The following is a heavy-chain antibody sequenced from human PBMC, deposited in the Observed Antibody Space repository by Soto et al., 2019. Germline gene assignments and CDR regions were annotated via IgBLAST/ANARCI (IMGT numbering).Heavy chain of an antibody. V-gene: IGHV1-18*01. CDR1: GYTFIRYG. D-gene: IGHD3-16*01. Sequence: QAQLAQSANEVKKPGASVRVSCKAAGYTFIRYGIAWVRQAPGQGLEWMGWISPYNDYTVYAQKFQGRVSMTADTSTRTVYMNRRGLKSEDTGVYYCARGGYYDNSWGKLSHYGLAVWGQGTSVSVSS. J-gene: IGHJ6*02. CDR2: ISPYNDYT. CDR3: ARGGYYDNSWGKLSHYGLAV.